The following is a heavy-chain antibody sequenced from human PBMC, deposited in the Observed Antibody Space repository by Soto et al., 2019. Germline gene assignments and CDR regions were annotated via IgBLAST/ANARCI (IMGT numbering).Heavy chain of an antibody. J-gene: IGHJ4*02. D-gene: IGHD3-22*01. Sequence: ASVKVSCKASGYTCTSYGISWVRQAPGQGLEWMGWISAYNGNTNYAQKLQGRVTMTTDTSTSTAYMELRSLRSDDTAVYYCARDLRLETYYYDSSGSPPLGYWGQGTLVTVSS. V-gene: IGHV1-18*04. CDR3: ARDLRLETYYYDSSGSPPLGY. CDR1: GYTCTSYG. CDR2: ISAYNGNT.